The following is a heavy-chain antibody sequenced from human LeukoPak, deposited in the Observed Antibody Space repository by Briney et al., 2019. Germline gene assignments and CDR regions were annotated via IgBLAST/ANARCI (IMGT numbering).Heavy chain of an antibody. J-gene: IGHJ4*02. CDR3: ATYCSSTSCYGPQFFDY. CDR2: IIPIFGTA. Sequence: GASVKVSCKASGGTFSSYAISWVRQAPGQGHEWMGRIIPIFGTANYAQKFQGRVTITTDESTSTAYMELSSLRSEDTAVYYCATYCSSTSCYGPQFFDYWGQGTLVTVSS. D-gene: IGHD2-2*01. CDR1: GGTFSSYA. V-gene: IGHV1-69*05.